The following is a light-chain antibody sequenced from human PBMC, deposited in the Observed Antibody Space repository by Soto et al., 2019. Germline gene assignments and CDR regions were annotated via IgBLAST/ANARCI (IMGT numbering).Light chain of an antibody. CDR2: EVS. CDR3: SSYTSSGTWV. V-gene: IGLV2-14*01. J-gene: IGLJ3*02. CDR1: NSDIGGYNY. Sequence: QSVLTQPASVSGSPGQSITISCTGTNSDIGGYNYVSWYQQHPGKAPKLMIYEVSNRPSGVSNRFSGSKSGNTASLTISGLQTEDEADYYCSSYTSSGTWVFGGGTQLTVL.